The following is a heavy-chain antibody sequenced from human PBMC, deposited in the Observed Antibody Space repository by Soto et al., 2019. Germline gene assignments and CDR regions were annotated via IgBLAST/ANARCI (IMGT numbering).Heavy chain of an antibody. CDR2: ISGSGDIT. CDR3: AKGCDGSIADAFDI. J-gene: IGHJ3*02. D-gene: IGHD2-21*01. CDR1: GFAFSTSS. V-gene: IGHV3-23*01. Sequence: EVHVLESGGDLVQPGGSLRLTCAVSGFAFSTSSINWVCQAPGKGLEWVSSISGSGDITYYADAVTGRFTISRDNSKSTVYLQMNSLRVEDTAVYHCAKGCDGSIADAFDIWGQGTMVTVSS.